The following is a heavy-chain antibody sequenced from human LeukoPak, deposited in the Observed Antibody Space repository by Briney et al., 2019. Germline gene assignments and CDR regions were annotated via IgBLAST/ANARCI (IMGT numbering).Heavy chain of an antibody. Sequence: GGSLRLSCAVSGFTFSGFRMSWSRQAPGKGLEWVASINSDGSEGYYADVVKGRFTISRDNAKNSLYLQINSLRAEDTAVYYCARSSYSSSSSVWGQGTKVTVSS. J-gene: IGHJ3*01. CDR2: INSDGSEG. CDR3: ARSSYSSSSSV. V-gene: IGHV3-7*03. CDR1: GFTFSGFR. D-gene: IGHD6-6*01.